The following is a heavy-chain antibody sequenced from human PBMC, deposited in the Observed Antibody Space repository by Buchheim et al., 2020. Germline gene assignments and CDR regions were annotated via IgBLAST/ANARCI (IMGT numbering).Heavy chain of an antibody. CDR2: IAQTGDSK. CDR3: ARDMYSSDYYIKTFDS. J-gene: IGHJ4*02. D-gene: IGHD6-19*01. Sequence: QVRLVESGGGVVQPGGSLRLSCVVSGFTFKSYAMYWVRQVPGLGLQWVAAIAQTGDSKYFADSVRGRFTISRDNSKNTVYLEMSSLKVEDTALYYCARDMYSSDYYIKTFDSWGQGT. V-gene: IGHV3-30-3*01. CDR1: GFTFKSYA.